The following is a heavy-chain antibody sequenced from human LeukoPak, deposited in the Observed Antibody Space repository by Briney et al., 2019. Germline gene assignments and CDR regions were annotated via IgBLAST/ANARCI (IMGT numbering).Heavy chain of an antibody. CDR3: ARDAGWGYYDL. V-gene: IGHV3-7*01. D-gene: IGHD1-26*01. Sequence: PGGSLRLSCVASEFTFSISWVTWVRQAPGKGLEWVANIDKHGSGKYYVDSGKGRFAISRDYASNSVFLQMDSLRAEDTSVYYCARDAGWGYYDLWGQGTPVTVSS. CDR1: EFTFSISW. CDR2: IDKHGSGK. J-gene: IGHJ4*02.